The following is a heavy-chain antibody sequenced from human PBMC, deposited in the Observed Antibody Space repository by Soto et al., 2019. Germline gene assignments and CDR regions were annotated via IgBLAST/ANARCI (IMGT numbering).Heavy chain of an antibody. CDR2: IHMTNNVI. J-gene: IGHJ4*02. CDR1: GFNFPTYA. Sequence: EVQLVESGGELVQPGGSLRLSCAASGFNFPTYAMNWVRQAPGKGLEWLSFIHMTNNVIFYADSVRCRFTISRDNAKDSLYLQMNSLRVEDTAVYYCVSDPDGDLNFDYWGQGTLVTVSS. V-gene: IGHV3-48*01. CDR3: VSDPDGDLNFDY. D-gene: IGHD4-17*01.